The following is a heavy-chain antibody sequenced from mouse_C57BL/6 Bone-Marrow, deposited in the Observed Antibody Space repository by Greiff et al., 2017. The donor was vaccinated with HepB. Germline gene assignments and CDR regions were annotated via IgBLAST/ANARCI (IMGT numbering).Heavy chain of an antibody. CDR2: ISNGGGST. CDR3: ARRYDGSSYGYFDV. D-gene: IGHD1-1*01. V-gene: IGHV5-12*01. J-gene: IGHJ1*03. CDR1: GFTFSDYY. Sequence: DVKLVESGGGLVQPGGSLKLSCAASGFTFSDYYMYWVRQTPEKRLEWVAYISNGGGSTYYPDTVKGRFTISRDNAKNTLYLQMSRLTSEDTAMYYCARRYDGSSYGYFDVWGTGTTVTVSS.